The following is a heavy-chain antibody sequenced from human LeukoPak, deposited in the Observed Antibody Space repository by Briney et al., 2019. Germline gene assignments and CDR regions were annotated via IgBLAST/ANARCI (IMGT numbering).Heavy chain of an antibody. CDR3: ARRNDFGI. V-gene: IGHV4-59*08. CDR1: GGSISGDH. Sequence: SETLSPTCTVSGGSISGDHWNWIRQPPGKGLEWIGYIYYSGNTNYNPSLKSRVTISVDTSKNQFSLKLNSVTAADTAVYYCARRNDFGIWGQGTMVTVSS. CDR2: IYYSGNT. J-gene: IGHJ3*02.